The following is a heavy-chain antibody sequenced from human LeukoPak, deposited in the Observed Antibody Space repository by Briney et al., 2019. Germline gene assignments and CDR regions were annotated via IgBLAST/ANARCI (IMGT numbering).Heavy chain of an antibody. V-gene: IGHV3-15*01. Sequence: PGGSRTLSYAASGLTFGNAWMSWVRQAPGKGLEWVARILSETSGGTRDYAAPVRGRFTISRDDSRSTLYLQMNSLKTEDTAQYYCTTYRYSYGSTGYSYFDFWGQGTLVTVSS. CDR1: GLTFGNAW. CDR3: TTYRYSYGSTGYSYFDF. CDR2: ILSETSGGTR. D-gene: IGHD3-22*01. J-gene: IGHJ4*02.